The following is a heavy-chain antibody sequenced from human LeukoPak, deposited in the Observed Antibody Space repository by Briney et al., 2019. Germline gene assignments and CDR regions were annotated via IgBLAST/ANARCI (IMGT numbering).Heavy chain of an antibody. Sequence: SETLSLTCAVYGGSFSTYYWTWIRQPPGKGLEWIGEINHSGSTNYNPSLKSRVTISVDMSKNQFSLKLSSGTAADTAVYYCAREGYNYGRSYYYGMDVWGRGTTVTVSS. V-gene: IGHV4-34*01. CDR1: GGSFSTYY. D-gene: IGHD5-18*01. J-gene: IGHJ6*02. CDR3: AREGYNYGRSYYYGMDV. CDR2: INHSGST.